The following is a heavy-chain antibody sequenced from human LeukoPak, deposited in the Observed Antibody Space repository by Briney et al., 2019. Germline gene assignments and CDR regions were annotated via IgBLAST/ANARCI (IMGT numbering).Heavy chain of an antibody. CDR3: APGGDDYGDSLDDY. V-gene: IGHV3-23*01. Sequence: GSLRLSCAASGFTFSSYAMSWVRQAPGKGLEWVSAISGSGGSTYYADSVKGRFTISRDNSKNTLYLQMNSLRAEDTAVYYRAPGGDDYGDSLDDYWGQGTLVTVSS. J-gene: IGHJ4*02. D-gene: IGHD4-17*01. CDR1: GFTFSSYA. CDR2: ISGSGGST.